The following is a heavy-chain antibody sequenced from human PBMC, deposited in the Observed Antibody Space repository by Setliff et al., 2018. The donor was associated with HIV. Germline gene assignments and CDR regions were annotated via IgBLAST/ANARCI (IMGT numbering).Heavy chain of an antibody. D-gene: IGHD1-26*01. CDR3: TRGGTTTTSRSFDL. Sequence: PGESLKISCKGSGYSFTSYWIGWVRQMPGKGLEWMGIIYPGDSDVRYSPSFQGQVTISADKSITTAYLQWTTLKAPDTAMYYCTRGGTTTTSRSFDLWGQGTLVTVSS. J-gene: IGHJ3*01. V-gene: IGHV5-51*01. CDR2: IYPGDSDV. CDR1: GYSFTSYW.